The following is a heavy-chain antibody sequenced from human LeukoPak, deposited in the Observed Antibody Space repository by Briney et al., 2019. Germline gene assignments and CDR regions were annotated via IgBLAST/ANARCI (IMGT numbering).Heavy chain of an antibody. V-gene: IGHV1-18*01. Sequence: ASVKVSCKASGYTFTSYGIIWVRQAPGQGLEWMGWISGYNGKTNYAQKLQGRVTMTTDTSTSTAYMEVRSLRSDDTAVYYCARDEVAVAGKRVDYWGQGTLVTVSS. CDR3: ARDEVAVAGKRVDY. CDR1: GYTFTSYG. J-gene: IGHJ4*02. D-gene: IGHD6-19*01. CDR2: ISGYNGKT.